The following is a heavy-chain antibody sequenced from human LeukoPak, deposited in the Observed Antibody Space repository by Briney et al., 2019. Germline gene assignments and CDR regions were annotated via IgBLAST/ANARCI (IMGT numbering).Heavy chain of an antibody. D-gene: IGHD6-19*01. V-gene: IGHV4-4*07. J-gene: IGHJ4*02. CDR1: GFTFSDYY. CDR2: IYTSGST. CDR3: ARGHSSGWRISTRPLDY. Sequence: PGGSLRLSCAASGFTFSDYYMSWIRQAPGKGLEWIGRIYTSGSTNYNPSLKSRVTMSVDTSKNQFSLKLSSVTAADTAVYYCARGHSSGWRISTRPLDYWGQGTLVTVSS.